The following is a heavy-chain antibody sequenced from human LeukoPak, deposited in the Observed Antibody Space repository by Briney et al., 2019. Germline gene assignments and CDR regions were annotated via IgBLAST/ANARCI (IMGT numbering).Heavy chain of an antibody. CDR3: ARVQLACSGGGCYFGPFDP. D-gene: IGHD2-15*01. J-gene: IGHJ5*02. V-gene: IGHV3-48*02. Sequence: PGGSLRLSCAASGFTLNNYRMIWVRQAPGKGLEWVSYIRSTTTTISYADSVKGRFTISRDNAKNSLYLQMNSLRDEDTAVYYCARVQLACSGGGCYFGPFDPWGQGTLVTVSS. CDR2: IRSTTTTI. CDR1: GFTLNNYR.